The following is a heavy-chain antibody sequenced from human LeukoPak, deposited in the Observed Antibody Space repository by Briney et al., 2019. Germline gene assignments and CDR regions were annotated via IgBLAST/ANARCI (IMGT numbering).Heavy chain of an antibody. CDR1: GFTFDDYG. CDR2: ISYDRSIK. D-gene: IGHD3-10*01. J-gene: IGHJ4*02. V-gene: IGHV3-30*18. CDR3: AKDGTMVLDY. Sequence: GGTLRLSCAASGFTFDDYGMSWVRQAPGKGLEWVAVISYDRSIKYYADSVKGRFTISRDNSKNTLYLQMNSLRAEDTAVYYCAKDGTMVLDYWGQGTLVTVS.